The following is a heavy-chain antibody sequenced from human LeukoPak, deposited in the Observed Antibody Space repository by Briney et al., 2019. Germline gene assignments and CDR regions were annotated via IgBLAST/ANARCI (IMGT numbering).Heavy chain of an antibody. D-gene: IGHD3-22*01. V-gene: IGHV4-59*01. J-gene: IGHJ4*02. Sequence: PGGSLRLSCAASGFTFSNAWMSWIRQPPGKGLEWIGYIYYSGSTNYNPSLKSRVTISVDTSKNQFSLKLSSVTAADTAVYYCARVSDSSGPVDYWGQGTLVTVSS. CDR2: IYYSGST. CDR1: GFTFSNAW. CDR3: ARVSDSSGPVDY.